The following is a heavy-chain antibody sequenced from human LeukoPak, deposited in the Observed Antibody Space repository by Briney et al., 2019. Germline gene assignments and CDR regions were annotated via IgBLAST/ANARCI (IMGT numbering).Heavy chain of an antibody. CDR2: IWYDGSNE. J-gene: IGHJ4*02. CDR1: GXTFSSSG. D-gene: IGHD6-13*01. Sequence: SXXASGXTFSSSGMHWVRQAPGKXXXXXALIWYDGSNEYYADSVRGRFTISRDNSKNTLYLQMNSLRVEDTAMYYCASPIATAGLDYWGQGTLVTVSS. V-gene: IGHV3-33*01. CDR3: ASPIATAGLDY.